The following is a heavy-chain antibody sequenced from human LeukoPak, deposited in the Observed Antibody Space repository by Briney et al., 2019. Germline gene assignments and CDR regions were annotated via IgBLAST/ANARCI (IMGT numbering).Heavy chain of an antibody. J-gene: IGHJ4*02. D-gene: IGHD2-2*01. Sequence: GASLRLSCAASGFTFSSYAMSWVRQAPGKGPEWVSAISGSGGSTYYADSVKGRFTISRDNSKNTLYLQMNSLRAEDTAVYYCAKDIPDIVVVPAATTLFDYWGQGTLVTVSS. CDR3: AKDIPDIVVVPAATTLFDY. CDR1: GFTFSSYA. V-gene: IGHV3-23*01. CDR2: ISGSGGST.